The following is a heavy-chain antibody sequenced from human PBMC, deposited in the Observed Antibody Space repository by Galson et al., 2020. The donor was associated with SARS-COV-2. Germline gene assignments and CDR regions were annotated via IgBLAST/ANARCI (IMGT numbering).Heavy chain of an antibody. Sequence: ASVKVSCKSSGYTFNTYGISWVRQAPGQGLEWMGWISPNSGNTYYSQKFQGRVTLTRDKFTSTVYMDLRGLTSDDTAVYYCARDWSTSRRGAFEIWGQGTQVTVSS. CDR3: ARDWSTSRRGAFEI. V-gene: IGHV1-18*01. D-gene: IGHD3-3*01. CDR2: ISPNSGNT. J-gene: IGHJ3*02. CDR1: GYTFNTYG.